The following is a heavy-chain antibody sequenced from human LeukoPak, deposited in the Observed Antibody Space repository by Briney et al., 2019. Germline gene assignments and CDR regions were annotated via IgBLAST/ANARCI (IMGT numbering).Heavy chain of an antibody. CDR3: AKALGIAVAGNAFDI. CDR1: GFTFSSYA. J-gene: IGHJ3*02. Sequence: PGGSLRLSCAASGFTFSSYAMSWVRQAPGKGLEWVSAISGSGGSTYYADYVKGRFTISRDNSKNTLYLQMNSLRAEDTAVYYCAKALGIAVAGNAFDIWGQGTMVTVSS. D-gene: IGHD6-19*01. V-gene: IGHV3-23*01. CDR2: ISGSGGST.